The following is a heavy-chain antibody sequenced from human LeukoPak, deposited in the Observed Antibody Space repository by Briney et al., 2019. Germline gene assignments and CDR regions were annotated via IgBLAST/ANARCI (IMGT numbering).Heavy chain of an antibody. V-gene: IGHV1-8*03. CDR1: GYTFTSYD. J-gene: IGHJ6*03. CDR3: ARAYRPYCSGGSCYSGSYYYYYYMDV. Sequence: EGPVKVSCKASGYTFTSYDINWVRQATGQGLEWMGWMNPNSGNTGYAQKFQGRVTITRNTSISTAYMELSSLRSEDTAVYYCARAYRPYCSGGSCYSGSYYYYYYMDVWGKGTTVTVSS. CDR2: MNPNSGNT. D-gene: IGHD2-15*01.